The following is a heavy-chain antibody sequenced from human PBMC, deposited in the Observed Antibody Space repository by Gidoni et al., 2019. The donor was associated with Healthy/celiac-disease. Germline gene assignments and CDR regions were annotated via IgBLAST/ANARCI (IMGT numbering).Heavy chain of an antibody. CDR3: TTEHIVVVTAILLNDY. V-gene: IGHV3-15*01. CDR1: GLPFRNRW. CDR2: IKSQTDGGTT. J-gene: IGHJ4*02. Sequence: EVQLVESGGGLVKPGGSRSLTCAASGLPFRNRWMSWFRQAPWKGLEWVGRIKSQTDGGTTDYAAPVKGRFTISRDDSKNTLYLQMNSLKTEDTAVYYCTTEHIVVVTAILLNDYWGQGTLVTVSS. D-gene: IGHD2-21*02.